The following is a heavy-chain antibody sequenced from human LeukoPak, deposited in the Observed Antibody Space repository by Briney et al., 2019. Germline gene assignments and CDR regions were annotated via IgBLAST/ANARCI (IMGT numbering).Heavy chain of an antibody. J-gene: IGHJ4*02. V-gene: IGHV4-59*08. D-gene: IGHD3-3*01. Sequence: SETLSLTCSVSPGSIGGYYWSWFRQPPGKGLEWIGYVFYTGETDYNRSLRSRGTISVDASKNQVSLRLTSVTAADTAVYYCAGFYDFWSGPPATKPDYWGQGTLVTVSS. CDR1: PGSIGGYY. CDR3: AGFYDFWSGPPATKPDY. CDR2: VFYTGET.